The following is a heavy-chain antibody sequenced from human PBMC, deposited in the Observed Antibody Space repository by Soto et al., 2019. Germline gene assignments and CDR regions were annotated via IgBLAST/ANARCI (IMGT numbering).Heavy chain of an antibody. V-gene: IGHV3-23*01. CDR1: GFTFSSYA. J-gene: IGHJ6*02. Sequence: GGSLRLSCVASGFTFSSYAMTWVRQAPGKGLEWVSAISGGDGSTYYADSVKGRFTISRDNSKNTLYLQMNSLRAEDTAVYYCAKGRGSYSYYYGMDVWGQGTTVAVSS. CDR2: ISGGDGST. D-gene: IGHD1-26*01. CDR3: AKGRGSYSYYYGMDV.